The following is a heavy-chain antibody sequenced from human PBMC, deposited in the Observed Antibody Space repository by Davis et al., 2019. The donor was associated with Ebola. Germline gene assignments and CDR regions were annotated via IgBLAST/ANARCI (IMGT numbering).Heavy chain of an antibody. CDR3: ARAPAGSGSWYNWFDP. CDR2: ISAYNGNT. V-gene: IGHV1-18*01. Sequence: ASVKVSCKASGYTFTSYGISWVRQAPGQGLEWMGWISAYNGNTNYAQKLQGRVTMTTDTSTSTAYMELRSLRSDDTAVYYCARAPAGSGSWYNWFDPWGQGTLVTVSS. D-gene: IGHD1-26*01. CDR1: GYTFTSYG. J-gene: IGHJ5*02.